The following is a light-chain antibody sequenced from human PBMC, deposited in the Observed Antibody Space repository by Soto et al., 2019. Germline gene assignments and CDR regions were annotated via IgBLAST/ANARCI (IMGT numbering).Light chain of an antibody. CDR2: EVT. J-gene: IGLJ1*01. CDR1: STDVGGFKY. Sequence: QSALTQPASVSGSPGQSITISCTGTSTDVGGFKYVSWYQQHPGKVPELLIFEVTNRPSGVSNRFSGSKSGNTASLTISGLQAEDEADYYCSSYTSITVPYLFGTGTKVTVL. CDR3: SSYTSITVPYL. V-gene: IGLV2-14*01.